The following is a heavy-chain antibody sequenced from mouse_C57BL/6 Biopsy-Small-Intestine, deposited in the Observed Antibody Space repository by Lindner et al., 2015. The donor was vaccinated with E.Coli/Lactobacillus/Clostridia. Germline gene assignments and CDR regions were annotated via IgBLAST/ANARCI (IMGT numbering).Heavy chain of an antibody. V-gene: IGHV1-19*01. D-gene: IGHD1-1*01. J-gene: IGHJ2*01. Sequence: VQLQESGPVLVKPGASVKMSCEASGYTFTDYYMNWVKQSHGKSLEWIGVINPYNGGTTYNQKFKGKATLTVDKSSSTAYMDLNSLTSEDSAVYYCTRPSIPTVIALFDYWGQGTTLTVSS. CDR1: GYTFTDYY. CDR3: TRPSIPTVIALFDY. CDR2: INPYNGGT.